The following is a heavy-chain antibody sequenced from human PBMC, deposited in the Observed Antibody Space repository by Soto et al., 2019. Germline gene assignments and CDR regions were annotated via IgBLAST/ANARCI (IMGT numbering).Heavy chain of an antibody. CDR1: GFTSSNYA. CDR2: ISGSGAST. D-gene: IGHD3-9*01. CDR3: AKGHDYGILTKFDY. Sequence: PGGSLRLSCAASGFTSSNYAMTWVRQAPGKGLEWVSGISGSGASTYYAASVKGRFTISRDNSKNTSYLQMNSLRAEDTAVYYCAKGHDYGILTKFDYWGQGTLVTSPQ. V-gene: IGHV3-23*01. J-gene: IGHJ4*02.